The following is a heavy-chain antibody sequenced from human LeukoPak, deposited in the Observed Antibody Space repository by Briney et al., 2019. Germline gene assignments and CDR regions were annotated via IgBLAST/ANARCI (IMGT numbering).Heavy chain of an antibody. CDR2: IKQDGSEK. J-gene: IGHJ4*02. V-gene: IGHV3-7*01. CDR3: AREGASSGWLIDS. CDR1: GFTFSSYW. Sequence: GGSLRLSCAASGFTFSSYWMSWVRQAPGKGLEWVANIKQDGSEKYYVDSVKGRFTISRDNAKNSLYLQMNSLRAEDTAVYYCAREGASSGWLIDSWGQGTLVTVSS. D-gene: IGHD6-19*01.